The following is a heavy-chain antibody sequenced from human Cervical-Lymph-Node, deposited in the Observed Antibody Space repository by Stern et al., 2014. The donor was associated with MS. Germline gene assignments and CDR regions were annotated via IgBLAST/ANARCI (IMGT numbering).Heavy chain of an antibody. J-gene: IGHJ5*02. Sequence: EVQLVESGGGLVQPGGSLRLSCAASGMTVSSFWMSWVRQVPGKGLQWVANIKEDGTEKYYGDSVKGRFTISRDNAKNSLYLQMNSLRAEDTAVYYRARDTWYGGWFDPWGQGTLVTVSS. CDR3: ARDTWYGGWFDP. D-gene: IGHD6-13*01. CDR1: GMTVSSFW. CDR2: IKEDGTEK. V-gene: IGHV3-7*01.